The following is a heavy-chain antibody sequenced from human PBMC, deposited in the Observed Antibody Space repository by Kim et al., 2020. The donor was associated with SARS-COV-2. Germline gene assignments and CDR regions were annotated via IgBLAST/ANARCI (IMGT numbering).Heavy chain of an antibody. D-gene: IGHD3-10*01. CDR1: GDSLDGNY. CDR3: ARVRGRRLLFDD. CDR2: IYYTGAT. V-gene: IGHV4-59*01. Sequence: SETLSLTCTVSGDSLDGNYWGWIRQPPGKGLEWIGYIYYTGATNYNRSLTSRVSISIDTSKNQFSLKLRFVTAADTAVYYCARVRGRRLLFDDWGQGTLVTVSS. J-gene: IGHJ4*02.